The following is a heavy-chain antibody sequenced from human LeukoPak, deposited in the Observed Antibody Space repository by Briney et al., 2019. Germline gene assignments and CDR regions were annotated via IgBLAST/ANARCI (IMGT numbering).Heavy chain of an antibody. V-gene: IGHV1-2*02. Sequence: AASVTVSCTASGYTFTGYYMHWVRQAPGQGLEWMGWINPNSGGTNYAQKIQGRVTMTRDTSISTAYMELSRLRSDDTAVYYCARGGDSSSWYGIGHNWFDPWGQGTLVTVSS. CDR2: INPNSGGT. J-gene: IGHJ5*02. CDR1: GYTFTGYY. D-gene: IGHD6-13*01. CDR3: ARGGDSSSWYGIGHNWFDP.